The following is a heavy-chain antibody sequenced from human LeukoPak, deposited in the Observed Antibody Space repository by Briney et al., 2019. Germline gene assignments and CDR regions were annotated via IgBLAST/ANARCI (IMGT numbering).Heavy chain of an antibody. V-gene: IGHV1-8*01. CDR1: GFTFTSHD. CDR3: ARLEQVLSTTNYGMDV. Sequence: GASVKVSCTASGFTFTSHDYNWVRQATGQGLEWMGWMNPNSGNTGYAQKFQGRVTMTRNTSISTAYMELSSLRSEDTAVYYCARLEQVLSTTNYGMDVWGQGTTVTVSS. CDR2: MNPNSGNT. D-gene: IGHD2-2*01. J-gene: IGHJ6*02.